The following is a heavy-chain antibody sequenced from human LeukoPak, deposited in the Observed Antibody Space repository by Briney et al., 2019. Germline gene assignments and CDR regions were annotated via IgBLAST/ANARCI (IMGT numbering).Heavy chain of an antibody. V-gene: IGHV3-23*01. CDR2: ISGSGGST. D-gene: IGHD2-2*01. J-gene: IGHJ5*02. CDR3: AKEESAYIVVVPGGFDP. CDR1: GFTFSSYA. Sequence: GGSLRLSXAASGFTFSSYAMSWVRQAPGKGLEWVSAISGSGGSTYYADSVKGRFTISRDNSKNTLYLQMNSLRAEDTAVYYCAKEESAYIVVVPGGFDPWGQGTLVTVSS.